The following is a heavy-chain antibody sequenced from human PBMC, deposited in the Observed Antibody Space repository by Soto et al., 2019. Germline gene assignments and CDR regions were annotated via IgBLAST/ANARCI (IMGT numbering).Heavy chain of an antibody. D-gene: IGHD2-21*02. Sequence: QAQLVQSGAEGKKPGASVRVSCKTSGYPFTDYFIHWVQQAPGQGLEWMGIISLYHHSTSYAQKFQGRLTVTADTSTTTVYMDLSSLTSEDSAVYWCARELYSCGGDCPYYMDYWGQGTLVTVSS. CDR1: GYPFTDYF. J-gene: IGHJ4*02. V-gene: IGHV1-46*01. CDR3: ARELYSCGGDCPYYMDY. CDR2: ISLYHHST.